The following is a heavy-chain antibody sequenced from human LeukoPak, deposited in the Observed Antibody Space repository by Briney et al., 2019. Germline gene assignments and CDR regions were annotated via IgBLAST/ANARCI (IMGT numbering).Heavy chain of an antibody. CDR2: INPSGGST. J-gene: IGHJ6*02. Sequence: ASVKVSCKASGYTFTSYYMHWLRQAPGQGLEWMGIINPSGGSTTYAQKFQGRVTMTRDTSTSTVYMELSSLRSEDTAVYYCASDQGSSSWYYYYGMDVWGQGTTVTVSS. D-gene: IGHD6-13*01. CDR1: GYTFTSYY. CDR3: ASDQGSSSWYYYYGMDV. V-gene: IGHV1-46*01.